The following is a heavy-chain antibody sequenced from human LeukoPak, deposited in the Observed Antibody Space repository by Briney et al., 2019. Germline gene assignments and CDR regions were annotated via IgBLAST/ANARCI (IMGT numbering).Heavy chain of an antibody. CDR2: INPNSGGT. V-gene: IGHV1-2*02. CDR3: ARIDRIAAAGETSVSAFDY. J-gene: IGHJ4*02. D-gene: IGHD6-13*01. Sequence: GASVKVSCKASGGTFSSYAISWVRQAPGQGLEWMGWINPNSGGTNYAQKFQGRVTMTRDTSISTAYMELSRLRSDDTAVYYCARIDRIAAAGETSVSAFDYWGQGTLVTVSS. CDR1: GGTFSSYA.